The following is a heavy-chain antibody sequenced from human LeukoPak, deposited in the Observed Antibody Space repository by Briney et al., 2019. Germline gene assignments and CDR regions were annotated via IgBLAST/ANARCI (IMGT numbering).Heavy chain of an antibody. Sequence: GRSLRLSCTASGFTFGDYAMTWVRQAPGKGLEWVSSISDSSSFIYYADSVRGRFTISRDNAKNSLYLQMNSLRAEDTAVYYCARDITYLSKNWFDPWGQGTLVTVSS. CDR2: ISDSSSFI. J-gene: IGHJ5*02. CDR3: ARDITYLSKNWFDP. V-gene: IGHV3-21*01. CDR1: GFTFGDYA. D-gene: IGHD2/OR15-2a*01.